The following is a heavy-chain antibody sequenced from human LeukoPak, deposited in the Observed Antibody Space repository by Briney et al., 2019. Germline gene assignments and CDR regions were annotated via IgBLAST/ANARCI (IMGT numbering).Heavy chain of an antibody. CDR3: AKIVIVPAASHGDRYFDY. V-gene: IGHV3-23*01. Sequence: GGSLRLSCAASGFTFSSYAMSWVRQAPGKGLEWVSAISGSGGSTYYADSVKGRFTISRDNSKNTLYLQMNSLRAEDTAVYYCAKIVIVPAASHGDRYFDYWGQGTLVTVSS. D-gene: IGHD2-2*01. J-gene: IGHJ4*02. CDR1: GFTFSSYA. CDR2: ISGSGGST.